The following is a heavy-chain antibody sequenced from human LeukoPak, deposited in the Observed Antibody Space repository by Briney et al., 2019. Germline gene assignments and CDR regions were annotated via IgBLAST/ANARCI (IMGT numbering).Heavy chain of an antibody. CDR1: GYSISSGPY. J-gene: IGHJ4*02. CDR2: IYLGETT. CDR3: ATNWSDFDY. D-gene: IGHD1-1*01. Sequence: PSETLSLTCSVSGYSISSGPYWGWIRQPPGQGLEWIASIYLGETTYYNPSLKSRVTISVDTSKNQLSLKLSSVTAADTAVYYWATNWSDFDYWGRGTLVTVSS. V-gene: IGHV4-38-2*01.